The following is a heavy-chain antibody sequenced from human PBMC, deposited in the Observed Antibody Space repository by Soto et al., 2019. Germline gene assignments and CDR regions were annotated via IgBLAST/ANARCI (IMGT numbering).Heavy chain of an antibody. CDR2: ISYDGSNK. Sequence: VQLVESGGGVVQPGRSLRLSCAASGFTFSSYAMHWVRQAPGKGLEWVAVISYDGSNKYYADSVKGRFTISRDNSKNTLYLQMNSLRAEDTAVYYCAREYSGVTKGLFQHWGQGTLVTVSS. CDR1: GFTFSSYA. J-gene: IGHJ1*01. V-gene: IGHV3-30-3*01. D-gene: IGHD4-17*01. CDR3: AREYSGVTKGLFQH.